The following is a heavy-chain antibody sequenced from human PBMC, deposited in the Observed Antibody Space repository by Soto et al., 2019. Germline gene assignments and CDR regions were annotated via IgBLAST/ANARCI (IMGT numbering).Heavy chain of an antibody. CDR1: GFTFSSFG. Sequence: GGSLRLSCAVSGFTFSSFGMRWVRQAPEQGLQWVSSIGRSGVTHYSDSVKGRFTISRDKSKNTQYLQMDSLRAEDTATYYCAKLLHNSYYKVMDVWGQGTTGTVSS. J-gene: IGHJ6*02. CDR2: IGRSGVT. CDR3: AKLLHNSYYKVMDV. V-gene: IGHV3-23*01. D-gene: IGHD4-4*01.